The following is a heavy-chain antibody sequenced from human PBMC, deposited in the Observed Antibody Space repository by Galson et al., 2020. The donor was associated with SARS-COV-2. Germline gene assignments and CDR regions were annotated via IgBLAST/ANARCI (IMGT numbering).Heavy chain of an antibody. CDR1: TFTFSDYA. CDR2: ISYDGSKE. CDR3: STLSSGPLDY. V-gene: IGHV3-30*04. J-gene: IGHJ4*02. Sequence: GGSLRLSCVASTFTFSDYAVHWVRQAPGRGLEWVALISYDGSKEYYADSVRGRFTISRDNFKNTVFLQMSSLRAEDTAVYYCSTLSSGPLDYWGQGTLVTVSS. D-gene: IGHD6-19*01.